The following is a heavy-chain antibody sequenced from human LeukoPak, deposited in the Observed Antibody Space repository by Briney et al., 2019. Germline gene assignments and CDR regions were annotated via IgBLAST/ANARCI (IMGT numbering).Heavy chain of an antibody. V-gene: IGHV4-38-2*02. D-gene: IGHD2-2*02. CDR1: GYSISSGYY. Sequence: SETLSLTCTVSGYSISSGYYWGWIRQPPGKGLEWIGSIYYSGSTYYNPSLKSRVTISVDTSKNQFSLKLSSVTAADTAVYYCARQPIDIVVVPAAILPAEYWGQGTLVTVSS. J-gene: IGHJ4*02. CDR3: ARQPIDIVVVPAAILPAEY. CDR2: IYYSGST.